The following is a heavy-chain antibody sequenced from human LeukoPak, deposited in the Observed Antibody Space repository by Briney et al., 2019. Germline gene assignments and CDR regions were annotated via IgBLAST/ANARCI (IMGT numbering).Heavy chain of an antibody. D-gene: IGHD4-17*01. V-gene: IGHV3-30*02. CDR2: IRYDGSNK. J-gene: IGHJ4*02. CDR3: AKPTGDPVY. CDR1: GFTFSSYS. Sequence: PGGSLRLSCAASGFTFSSYSMNWVRQAPGKGLEWVAFIRYDGSNKYYADSVKGRFTLSRDNSKNTLSLQMNSLRAEDTAVYYCAKPTGDPVYWGQGTLVTVSS.